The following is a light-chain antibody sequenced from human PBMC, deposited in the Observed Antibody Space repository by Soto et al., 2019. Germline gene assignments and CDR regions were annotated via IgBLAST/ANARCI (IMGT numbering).Light chain of an antibody. J-gene: IGKJ4*01. CDR2: TAS. CDR1: QGISSY. V-gene: IGKV1-8*01. CDR3: QQYYSYPLT. Sequence: AIRMTQSPSSFSASTGDRVTITCRASQGISSYLAWYQQKPGKAPKLLIYTASTLQSGVPSRFSGSGSGTDFTLTISCLQSEDFATAYCQQYYSYPLTFGGGTKVEIK.